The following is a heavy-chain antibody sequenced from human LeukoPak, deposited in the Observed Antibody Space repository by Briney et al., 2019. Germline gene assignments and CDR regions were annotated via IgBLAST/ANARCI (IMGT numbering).Heavy chain of an antibody. CDR2: INHNSGGT. CDR3: ARPYCSGGSCYRWFDP. CDR1: GYTFTGYY. Sequence: ASVKVSCKASGYTFTGYYMHWVRQAPGQGLEWMGWINHNSGGTNYAQKFQGRVTMTRDTSISTAYMELSRLRSDDTAVYYCARPYCSGGSCYRWFDPWGQGTLVTVSS. D-gene: IGHD2-15*01. V-gene: IGHV1-2*02. J-gene: IGHJ5*02.